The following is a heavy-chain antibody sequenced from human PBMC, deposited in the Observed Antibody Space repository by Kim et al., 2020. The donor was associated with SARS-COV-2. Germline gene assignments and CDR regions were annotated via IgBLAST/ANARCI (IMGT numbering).Heavy chain of an antibody. V-gene: IGHV4-39*01. J-gene: IGHJ4*02. Sequence: SGSTYYNPSLKSRVTISVDTSKNQFSLKLSSVTAADTAVYYCARVWFGELWGQGTLVTVSS. D-gene: IGHD3-10*01. CDR3: ARVWFGEL. CDR2: SGST.